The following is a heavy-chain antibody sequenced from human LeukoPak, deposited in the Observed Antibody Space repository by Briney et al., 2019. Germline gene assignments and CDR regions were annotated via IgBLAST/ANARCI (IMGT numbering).Heavy chain of an antibody. CDR3: AKDRSMTTVTPFDN. CDR2: IRSDGSTI. D-gene: IGHD4-17*01. CDR1: GFIFSTYG. V-gene: IGHV3-30*02. Sequence: GGSLRLSCAASGFIFSTYGMHWVRQAPGKGLEWVAFIRSDGSTIYYADSVRGRFAISRDNSKNTVYLQMNSLRAEDTAVYYCAKDRSMTTVTPFDNWGQGTLVAVSS. J-gene: IGHJ4*02.